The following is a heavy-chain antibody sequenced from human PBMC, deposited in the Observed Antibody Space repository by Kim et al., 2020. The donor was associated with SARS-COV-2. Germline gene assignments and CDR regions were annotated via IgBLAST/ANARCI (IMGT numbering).Heavy chain of an antibody. CDR2: IYSGGST. D-gene: IGHD3-10*01. CDR1: GFTVSSNY. Sequence: GGSLRLSCAASGFTVSSNYMSWVRQAPGTGLEWVSVIYSGGSTYYADSVKGRFTISRDNSKNTLYLQMNSLSAEDTAVYYCARDLMNDGVGGYFGYWGQGTLVTVSS. J-gene: IGHJ4*02. CDR3: ARDLMNDGVGGYFGY. V-gene: IGHV3-53*01.